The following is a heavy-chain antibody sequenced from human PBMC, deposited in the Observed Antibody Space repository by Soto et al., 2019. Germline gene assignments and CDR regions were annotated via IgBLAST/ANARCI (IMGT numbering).Heavy chain of an antibody. D-gene: IGHD3-22*01. CDR3: ARLLYDRRGYYYFDY. Sequence: PGGSLRLSCAASGFTFSSCAMGWVRQAPGKGLEWIASIYFSGNIYHNPSLKSRVTMSIDTSKKQFSPNLSSVTAADTAVYYCARLLYDRRGYYYFDYWGHGTLVTVSS. CDR2: IYFSGNI. V-gene: IGHV4-39*01. CDR1: GFTFSSCA. J-gene: IGHJ4*01.